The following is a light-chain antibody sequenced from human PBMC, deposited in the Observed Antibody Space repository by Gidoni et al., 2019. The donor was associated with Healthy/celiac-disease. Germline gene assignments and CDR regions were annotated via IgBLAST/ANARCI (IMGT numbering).Light chain of an antibody. CDR2: WAS. Sequence: DIVMTQSPDSLAVSLGERATLNCQSSQSVLYSSNNKNYLAWYQQKPGQPPKLLIYWASTRESGVPDRFMGSGSGTDFTLTISSLQAEDVAVYYCQQYYSTPPRTFGQGTKVEIK. V-gene: IGKV4-1*01. CDR1: QSVLYSSNNKNY. J-gene: IGKJ1*01. CDR3: QQYYSTPPRT.